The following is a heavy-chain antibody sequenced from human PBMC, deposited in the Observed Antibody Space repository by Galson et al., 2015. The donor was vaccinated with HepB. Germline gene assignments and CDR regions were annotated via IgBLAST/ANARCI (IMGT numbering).Heavy chain of an antibody. Sequence: SVKVSCKASGGTFSSYAISWVRQAPGQGLEWMGGIIPIFGTANYAQKFQGRVTITADESTSTAYMELSSLRSEDTAVYYCARFSSAGFAGYYYYGMDVWGQGTTVTVSS. CDR2: IIPIFGTA. CDR1: GGTFSSYA. V-gene: IGHV1-69*13. D-gene: IGHD3-10*01. CDR3: ARFSSAGFAGYYYYGMDV. J-gene: IGHJ6*02.